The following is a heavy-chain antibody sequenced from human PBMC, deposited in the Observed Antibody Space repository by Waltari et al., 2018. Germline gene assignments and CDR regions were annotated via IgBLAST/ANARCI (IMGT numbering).Heavy chain of an antibody. CDR3: ARHRHPGHSFDI. Sequence: QVQLQQWGAGVLKPSETLSLTCVVNGGSCGSFGWSGIRQPPGKGLQWIGEIDQSDHPNYKPSLTSRVTISIDTSKNQFYLNLRSVAAADTAVYYCARHRHPGHSFDIWGQGASVLVSS. V-gene: IGHV4-34*02. CDR2: IDQSDHP. J-gene: IGHJ3*02. CDR1: GGSCGSFG. D-gene: IGHD3-16*02.